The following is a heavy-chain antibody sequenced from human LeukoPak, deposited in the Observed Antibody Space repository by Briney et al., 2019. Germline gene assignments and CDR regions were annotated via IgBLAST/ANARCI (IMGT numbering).Heavy chain of an antibody. CDR1: GFTFSDYY. V-gene: IGHV3-11*01. CDR2: ISSSGSTI. Sequence: GGSLRLSCAAPGFTFSDYYMSWIRQAPGKGLEWVSYISSSGSTIYYADSVKGRFTISRDNAKNSLYLQMNSLRAEDTAVYYCARGGPTMIVVVIPPFDYWGQGTLVTVSS. CDR3: ARGGPTMIVVVIPPFDY. D-gene: IGHD3-22*01. J-gene: IGHJ4*02.